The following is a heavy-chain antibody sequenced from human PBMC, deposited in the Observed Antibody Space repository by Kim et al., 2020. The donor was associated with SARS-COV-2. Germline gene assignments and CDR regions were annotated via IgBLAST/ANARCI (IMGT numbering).Heavy chain of an antibody. V-gene: IGHV3-66*01. CDR2: IYSGGST. CDR1: GFTVSSNY. Sequence: GGSLRLSCAASGFTVSSNYMSWVRQAPGKGLEWVSVIYSGGSTYYADSVTGRFTISRDNYKKTLYLLMNSLRAEETAVYYCARGAYSRILFDWFYYFVM. D-gene: IGHD3-9*01. CDR3: ARGAYSRILFDWFYYFVM. J-gene: IGHJ6*01.